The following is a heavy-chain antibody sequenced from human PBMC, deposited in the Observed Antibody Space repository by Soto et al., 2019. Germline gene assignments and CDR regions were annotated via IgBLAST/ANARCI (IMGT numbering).Heavy chain of an antibody. CDR1: GSSISSYY. CDR3: ARQTTEGPAAMPYNWFDP. D-gene: IGHD2-2*01. Sequence: PSETLSLTCIVYGSSISSYYWSWIRQPPGKGLEWIGYIYYSGSTNYNPSLKSRVTISVDTSKNQFSLKLSSVTAADTAVYYCARQTTEGPAAMPYNWFDPWGQGTLVTVSS. CDR2: IYYSGST. V-gene: IGHV4-59*08. J-gene: IGHJ5*02.